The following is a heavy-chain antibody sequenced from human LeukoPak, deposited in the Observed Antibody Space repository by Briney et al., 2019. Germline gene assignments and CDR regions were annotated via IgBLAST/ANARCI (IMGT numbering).Heavy chain of an antibody. D-gene: IGHD1-26*01. CDR1: GFTFSSYW. Sequence: GGSLRLSCAASGFTFSSYWMHWVRQAPGKGLVWVSRINSDGSSTSYADSVKGRFTTSRDNAKNTLYLQMNSLRAEDTAVYYCARGRYSGSYLDYWGQGTLVTVSS. J-gene: IGHJ4*02. V-gene: IGHV3-74*01. CDR2: INSDGSST. CDR3: ARGRYSGSYLDY.